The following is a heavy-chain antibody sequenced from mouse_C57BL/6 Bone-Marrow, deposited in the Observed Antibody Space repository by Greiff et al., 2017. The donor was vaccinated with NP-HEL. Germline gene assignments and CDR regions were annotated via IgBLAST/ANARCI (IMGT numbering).Heavy chain of an antibody. D-gene: IGHD2-14*01. V-gene: IGHV5-6*01. CDR2: ISSGGSYT. J-gene: IGHJ3*01. CDR1: GFTFSSYG. Sequence: EVQGVESGGDLVKPGGSLKLSCAASGFTFSSYGMSWVRQTPDKRLEWVATISSGGSYTYYPDSVKGRFTISRDNAKNTLYLQLSSLQSADTAMYYCARGYRKAWFAYWGQGTLVTVSA. CDR3: ARGYRKAWFAY.